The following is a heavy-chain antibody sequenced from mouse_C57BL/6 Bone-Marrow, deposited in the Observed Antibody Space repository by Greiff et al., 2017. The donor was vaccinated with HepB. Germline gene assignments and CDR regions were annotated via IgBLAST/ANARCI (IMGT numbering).Heavy chain of an antibody. V-gene: IGHV1-69*01. CDR3: ARGWLLHVPPAY. J-gene: IGHJ3*01. Sequence: QVQLQQPGAELVKPGASVKVSCKASGYTFTSYWMHWVKQRPGQGLEWIGEIDPSDSYTNYNQKFKGKSTLTVDKSSSTAYLQLSSLTSEDSAVYYCARGWLLHVPPAYWGQGTLVTVSA. D-gene: IGHD2-3*01. CDR1: GYTFTSYW. CDR2: IDPSDSYT.